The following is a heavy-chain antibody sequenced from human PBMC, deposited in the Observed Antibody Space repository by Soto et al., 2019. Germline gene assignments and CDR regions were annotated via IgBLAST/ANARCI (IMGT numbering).Heavy chain of an antibody. V-gene: IGHV3-11*01. CDR2: ISSSGSTI. Sequence: TGGSLRLSCAASGFTFSDYYMSWIRQAPGKGLEWFSYISSSGSTIYYADSVKGRFTISRDNAKNSLFLQMNSLRAEDTAVYYCARDNCSGGSCYSEGISFDPWGQGTLVTVSS. J-gene: IGHJ5*02. CDR3: ARDNCSGGSCYSEGISFDP. D-gene: IGHD2-15*01. CDR1: GFTFSDYY.